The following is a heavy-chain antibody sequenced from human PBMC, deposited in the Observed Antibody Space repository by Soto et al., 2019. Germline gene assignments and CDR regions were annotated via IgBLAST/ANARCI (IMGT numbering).Heavy chain of an antibody. CDR3: ARVGVVGGGYYYYYYYMDV. J-gene: IGHJ6*03. CDR1: GGSISSYY. CDR2: IYYSGST. V-gene: IGHV4-59*01. D-gene: IGHD3-16*01. Sequence: PSETLSLTCTVSGGSISSYYWSWIRQPPGKGLEWIGYIYYSGSTNYNPSLKSRVTISVDTSKNQFSLKLSSVTAADTAVYYRARVGVVGGGYYYYYYYMDVWGKGTTVTVSS.